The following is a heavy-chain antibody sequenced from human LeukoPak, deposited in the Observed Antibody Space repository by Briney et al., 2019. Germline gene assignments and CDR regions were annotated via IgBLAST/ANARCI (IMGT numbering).Heavy chain of an antibody. CDR1: GGSFSGYY. Sequence: KSSETLSLTCAVYGGSFSGYYWSWIRQPPGKGLEGIGEINHSGSTNYNPSLKSRVTISVNTSKNHFSLKLSSVTAADTAVYYCASGGGYAYYWGQGTLVTVSS. J-gene: IGHJ4*02. CDR2: INHSGST. CDR3: ASGGGYAYY. D-gene: IGHD3-16*01. V-gene: IGHV4-34*01.